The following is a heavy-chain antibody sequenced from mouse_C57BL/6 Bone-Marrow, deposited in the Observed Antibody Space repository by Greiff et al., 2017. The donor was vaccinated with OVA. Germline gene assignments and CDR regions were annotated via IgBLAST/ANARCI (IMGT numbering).Heavy chain of an antibody. CDR1: GYAFRSSW. J-gene: IGHJ4*01. V-gene: IGHV1-82*01. CDR2: IYPGDGDT. Sequence: QVQLQQSGPELVKPGASVKISCKASGYAFRSSWMNWVKQRPGKGLEWIGRIYPGDGDTNYNGKFKGKATLTADKSSSTAYMQLSSLTSEDSAVYVGARHIYYYAMDYWGQGTSVTVSS. CDR3: ARHIYYYAMDY.